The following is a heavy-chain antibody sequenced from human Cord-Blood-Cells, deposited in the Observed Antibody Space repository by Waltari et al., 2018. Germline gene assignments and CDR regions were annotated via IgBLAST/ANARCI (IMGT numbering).Heavy chain of an antibody. CDR2: IIPILGIA. J-gene: IGHJ5*02. V-gene: IGHV1-69*04. Sequence: QVQLVQSGAAVKKPGSSVKVSCQASGGTFSSYAITWVRQAPGQGLEWMGGIIPILGIANYAQKFQGRVTITADESTSTAYMELSSLRSEDTAVYYCARDRQAAPNWFDPWGQGTLVTVSS. D-gene: IGHD6-6*01. CDR3: ARDRQAAPNWFDP. CDR1: GGTFSSYA.